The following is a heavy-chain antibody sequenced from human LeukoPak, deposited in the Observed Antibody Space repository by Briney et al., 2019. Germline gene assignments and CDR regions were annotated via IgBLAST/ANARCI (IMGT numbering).Heavy chain of an antibody. CDR3: ATYSSGWMWAFDI. Sequence: ASVKVSCKASGYTFTGYYMHWVRQAPGQGLEWMGWISAYNGNTNYAQKLQGRVTMTTDTSTSTAYMELRSLRSDDTAVYYCATYSSGWMWAFDIWGQGTMVTVSS. V-gene: IGHV1-18*04. J-gene: IGHJ3*02. D-gene: IGHD6-19*01. CDR2: ISAYNGNT. CDR1: GYTFTGYY.